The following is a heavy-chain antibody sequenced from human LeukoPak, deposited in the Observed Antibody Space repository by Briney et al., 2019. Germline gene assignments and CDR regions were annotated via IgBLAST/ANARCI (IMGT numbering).Heavy chain of an antibody. Sequence: GGSLRLSCAASGFTFSSYWMHWVRHAPGKGLMWVSRINDDGSKTTYADSVKGRFTISRDNAKNTLYLQMNSLRAEDTAVYYCAAPGCSSACYYYMDVWGKGTTVTVSS. CDR3: AAPGCSSACYYYMDV. CDR1: GFTFSSYW. CDR2: INDDGSKT. V-gene: IGHV3-74*03. D-gene: IGHD2-2*01. J-gene: IGHJ6*03.